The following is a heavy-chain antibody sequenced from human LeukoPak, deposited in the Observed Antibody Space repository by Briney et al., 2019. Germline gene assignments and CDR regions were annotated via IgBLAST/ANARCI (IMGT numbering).Heavy chain of an antibody. V-gene: IGHV4-59*12. Sequence: SETLSLTCTVSGGSISTYYWSWIRQPPGKGLEWIGYIYYSGSTYYNPSLKSRVTISIDTSKNQFSLKLSSVTAADTAVYYCARDGGGHCSGGSCYYYWGQGTLVTVSS. CDR3: ARDGGGHCSGGSCYYY. D-gene: IGHD2-15*01. J-gene: IGHJ4*02. CDR2: IYYSGST. CDR1: GGSISTYY.